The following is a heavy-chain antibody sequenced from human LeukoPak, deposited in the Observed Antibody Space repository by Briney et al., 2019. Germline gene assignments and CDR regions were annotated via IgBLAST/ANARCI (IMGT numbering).Heavy chain of an antibody. D-gene: IGHD5-12*01. CDR1: GGSISSYY. V-gene: IGHV4-59*12. CDR3: ARDLGYSGFDWAP. J-gene: IGHJ5*02. Sequence: SETLSLTCTVSGGSISSYYWSWIRQPPGKGLEWIGYIYYSGSTNYNPSLKSRVTISVDTSKNQFSMNLTSVTAADAAVYYCARDLGYSGFDWAPWGQGTLVTVSS. CDR2: IYYSGST.